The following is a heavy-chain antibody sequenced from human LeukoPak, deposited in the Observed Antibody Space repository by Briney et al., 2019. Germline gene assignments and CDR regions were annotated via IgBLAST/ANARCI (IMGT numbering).Heavy chain of an antibody. CDR1: GGTFSSYA. V-gene: IGHV1-69*06. Sequence: SVKVSCKASGGTFSSYAISWVRQAPGQGLEWMGGIIPIFGTANYAQKFQGRVTITADKSTSTAYMELSSLRSEDAAVYYCASQITMVRGVIVPYYYYGMDVWGKGTTVTVSS. CDR3: ASQITMVRGVIVPYYYYGMDV. CDR2: IIPIFGTA. J-gene: IGHJ6*04. D-gene: IGHD3-10*01.